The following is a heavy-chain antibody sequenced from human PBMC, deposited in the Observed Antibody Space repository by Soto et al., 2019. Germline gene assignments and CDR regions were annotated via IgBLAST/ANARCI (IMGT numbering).Heavy chain of an antibody. V-gene: IGHV3-30*18. CDR3: AKDATVAGTLGLDY. J-gene: IGHJ4*02. D-gene: IGHD6-19*01. CDR2: ISYDGSNK. Sequence: GGSLILSCAASGFTFSSYGMHWVRQAPGKGLEWVAVISYDGSNKYYADSVKGRFTISRDNSKNTLYLQMNSLRAEDTAVYYCAKDATVAGTLGLDYWGQGTLVTVSS. CDR1: GFTFSSYG.